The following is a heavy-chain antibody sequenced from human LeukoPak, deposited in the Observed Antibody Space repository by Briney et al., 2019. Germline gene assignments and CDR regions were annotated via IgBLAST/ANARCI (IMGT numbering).Heavy chain of an antibody. CDR3: ARGQDWAAAGTGYYFDY. CDR1: GGTFSSYA. CDR2: IIPIFGTA. J-gene: IGHJ4*02. Sequence: ASMKVSCKASGGTFSSYAISWVRQAPGQGLEWMGRIIPIFGTANYAQKFQGRVTITTDESTSTAYMELSSLRSEDTAVYYCARGQDWAAAGTGYYFDYWGQGTLVTVSS. V-gene: IGHV1-69*05. D-gene: IGHD6-13*01.